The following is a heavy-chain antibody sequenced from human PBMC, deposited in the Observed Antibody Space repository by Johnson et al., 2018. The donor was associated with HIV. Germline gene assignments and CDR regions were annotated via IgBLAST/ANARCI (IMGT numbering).Heavy chain of an antibody. D-gene: IGHD3-22*01. Sequence: VQLVEFGGGLVRRGGSLRLSCAASGFTFSNYWMSWVRQAPGKGLEWVANIKQDGSAQYCVDSVKGRFTISRDNAKNSLYLQMNSLRAEDMAVYYCARRFYDSSGAGFDIWGQGTMVTVSS. CDR1: GFTFSNYW. J-gene: IGHJ3*02. V-gene: IGHV3-7*02. CDR2: IKQDGSAQ. CDR3: ARRFYDSSGAGFDI.